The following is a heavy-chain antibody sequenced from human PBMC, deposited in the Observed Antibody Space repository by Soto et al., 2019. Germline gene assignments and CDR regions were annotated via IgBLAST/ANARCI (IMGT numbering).Heavy chain of an antibody. Sequence: SETLSLTCAVSGGSISSSNWWSWVRQPPGKGLEWIGEIYHSGSTNYNPSLKSRVTISVDKSKNQFSLKLSSVTAADTAVYYCARLRARYYYDSSGYRWFDPWGQGTLVTVSS. J-gene: IGHJ5*02. V-gene: IGHV4-4*02. D-gene: IGHD3-22*01. CDR1: GGSISSSNW. CDR2: IYHSGST. CDR3: ARLRARYYYDSSGYRWFDP.